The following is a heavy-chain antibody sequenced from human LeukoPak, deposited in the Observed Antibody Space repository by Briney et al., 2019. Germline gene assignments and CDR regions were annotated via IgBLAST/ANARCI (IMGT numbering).Heavy chain of an antibody. D-gene: IGHD3-10*01. CDR1: GGSFSGYY. J-gene: IGHJ4*02. CDR2: INHSGST. CDR3: ARGRATMVRGVSRPFDY. V-gene: IGHV4-34*01. Sequence: SETLSLTCAVYGGSFSGYYWSWIRQPPGKGLEWIGEINHSGSTNYNRSLKSRVTISVDTSKNQFSLKLSSVTAADTAVYYCARGRATMVRGVSRPFDYWGQGTLVTVSS.